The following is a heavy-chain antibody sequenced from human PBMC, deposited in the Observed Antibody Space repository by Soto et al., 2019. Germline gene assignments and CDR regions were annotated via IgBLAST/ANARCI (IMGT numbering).Heavy chain of an antibody. CDR1: GFSFTNFA. V-gene: IGHV3-23*01. J-gene: IGHJ4*02. CDR2: LSPGGGST. Sequence: VQLLESGGGLVQPGGSLRLSCAASGFSFTNFAMSWVRQAPGKGLEWVSSLSPGGGSTYYADSVKGRFTISRDNSKRSVFLQMDRLRAEDTATYYCVREDCTEGVCYNHYWGPGSLLTVSS. D-gene: IGHD2-8*01. CDR3: VREDCTEGVCYNHY.